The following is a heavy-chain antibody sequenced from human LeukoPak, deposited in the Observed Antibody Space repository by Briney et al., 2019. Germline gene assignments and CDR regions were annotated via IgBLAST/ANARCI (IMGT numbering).Heavy chain of an antibody. Sequence: ASVKVSCKASGYTFTGYYIHWVRQAPGQGLEWMGWINPNSGGTNYAQKFQGRVTLTRDTPISTAYMELSRLRSDDTAVYYCARVGLYGSGSYLSYWGQGSLVTVSS. CDR2: INPNSGGT. CDR3: ARVGLYGSGSYLSY. V-gene: IGHV1-2*02. D-gene: IGHD3-10*01. CDR1: GYTFTGYY. J-gene: IGHJ4*02.